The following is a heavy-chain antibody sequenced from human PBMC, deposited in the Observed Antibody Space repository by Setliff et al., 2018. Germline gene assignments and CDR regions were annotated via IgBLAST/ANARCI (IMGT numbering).Heavy chain of an antibody. J-gene: IGHJ6*03. CDR2: FDPEDGET. D-gene: IGHD3-3*01. CDR3: ARSYQGVDDFWSGYFQTDYYYYMDV. Sequence: ASVKVSCKVSGYTLTELSRHWVRQAPGKGLEWMGGFDPEDGETIYAQKFQGRVTMTEDTSTDTAYMELSSLRSEDTAVYYCARSYQGVDDFWSGYFQTDYYYYMDVWGKGTTVTVSS. V-gene: IGHV1-24*01. CDR1: GYTLTELS.